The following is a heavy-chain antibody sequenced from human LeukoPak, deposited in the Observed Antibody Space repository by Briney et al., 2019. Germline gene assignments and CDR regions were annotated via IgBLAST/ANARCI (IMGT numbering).Heavy chain of an antibody. CDR1: GGSISSGGYY. V-gene: IGHV4-31*03. J-gene: IGHJ3*02. D-gene: IGHD3-22*01. CDR3: ARAKDHYDSSGYAFDI. CDR2: IYYSGST. Sequence: SETLSLTCTVSGGSISSGGYYWSWIRQHPGKGLEWIGYIYYSGSTYYNPSPESRVTISVDTSKNQVSLKVSSVTAADTAVYYCARAKDHYDSSGYAFDIWGQGTMVTVSS.